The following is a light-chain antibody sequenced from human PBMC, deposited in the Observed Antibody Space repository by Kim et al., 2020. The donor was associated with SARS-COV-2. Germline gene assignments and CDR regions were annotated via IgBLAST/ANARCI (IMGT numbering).Light chain of an antibody. V-gene: IGKV1-39*01. CDR1: QSISTY. Sequence: DIQMTQSPSSLSASVGDRVTITCRASQSISTYLNWYQQKPGTAPKLLIYGASNLQSGVPSRFSGSGSGTDFTLTISSLQPEDFATYYCRHSYTTPLTLGGGPKLEI. J-gene: IGKJ4*01. CDR2: GAS. CDR3: RHSYTTPLT.